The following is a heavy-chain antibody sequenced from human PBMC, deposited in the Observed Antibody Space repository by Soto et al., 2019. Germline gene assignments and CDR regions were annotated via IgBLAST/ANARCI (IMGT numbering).Heavy chain of an antibody. CDR3: ARGFSSVSMDA. J-gene: IGHJ6*02. CDR2: IYSSGSA. CDR1: GDSVSSGGYY. V-gene: IGHV4-61*08. D-gene: IGHD6-19*01. Sequence: SETLSLTCTVSGDSVSSGGYYWSWIRQPPGKGLEWIRYIYSSGSANYNPSLKSRVTISRDTSKNQISLKVASVTAADTAGYYCARGFSSVSMDAWGQGTTVTVSS.